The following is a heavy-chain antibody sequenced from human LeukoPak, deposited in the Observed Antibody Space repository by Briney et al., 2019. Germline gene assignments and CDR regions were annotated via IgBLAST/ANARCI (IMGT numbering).Heavy chain of an antibody. Sequence: GGSLRLSCAASGFTFSNAWMSWVRQAPGQGLEWVGRIKSKTDGGTTDYAAPAKGRFTISRDDSKNTLYLQMNSLKTEDTAVYYCTTDPDIVVVPAAILVPWGQGTLVTVSS. CDR3: TTDPDIVVVPAAILVP. CDR1: GFTFSNAW. CDR2: IKSKTDGGTT. D-gene: IGHD2-2*01. J-gene: IGHJ5*02. V-gene: IGHV3-15*01.